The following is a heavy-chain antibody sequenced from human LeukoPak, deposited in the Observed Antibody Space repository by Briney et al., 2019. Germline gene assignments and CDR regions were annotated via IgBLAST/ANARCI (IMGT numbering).Heavy chain of an antibody. Sequence: PGGSLRLSCAASGFTFSGYAIHWVRQAPGKGLEWVAVISSDGRDKHHADSVKGRFTISRDNSKNTLYLQTNSLRAEDTAVYYCARDLRRFAAYYFDLWGQETLVSVSS. J-gene: IGHJ4*02. CDR1: GFTFSGYA. CDR3: ARDLRRFAAYYFDL. CDR2: ISSDGRDK. D-gene: IGHD5/OR15-5a*01. V-gene: IGHV3-30*03.